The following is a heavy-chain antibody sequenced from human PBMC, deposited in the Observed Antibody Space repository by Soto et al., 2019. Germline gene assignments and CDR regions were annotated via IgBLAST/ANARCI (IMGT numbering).Heavy chain of an antibody. J-gene: IGHJ4*02. CDR2: TYYRSKWYN. V-gene: IGHV6-1*01. Sequence: TLSLTCAISGDSVSSSSVDWNWIRQSPSRGLEWLGRTYYRSKWYNDYAVSVKSRITINPDTSKNQFSLQLNSVTPEDTAVYFCACVVTMTGSNSFDYWGQGTLVTVSS. CDR1: GDSVSSSSVD. CDR3: ACVVTMTGSNSFDY. D-gene: IGHD3-9*01.